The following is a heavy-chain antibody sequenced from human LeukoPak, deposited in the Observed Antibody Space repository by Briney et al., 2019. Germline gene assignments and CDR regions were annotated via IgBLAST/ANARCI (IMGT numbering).Heavy chain of an antibody. J-gene: IGHJ5*02. Sequence: TSETLSLTCTVSGGSISSYYWSWIRQPAGRGLEWIGRIYTSGSKNYNPSLKSRVTMPQDTSQTQFSLKLSSVTAADTAVYYCARDRGYCSSTSCLNWFDPWGQGTLVTVSS. CDR3: ARDRGYCSSTSCLNWFDP. D-gene: IGHD2-2*01. V-gene: IGHV4-4*07. CDR1: GGSISSYY. CDR2: IYTSGSK.